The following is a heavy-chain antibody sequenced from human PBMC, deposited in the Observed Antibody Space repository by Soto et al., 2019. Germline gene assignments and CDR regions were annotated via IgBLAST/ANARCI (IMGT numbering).Heavy chain of an antibody. D-gene: IGHD5-12*01. J-gene: IGHJ5*02. CDR1: GGTFSSYA. CDR3: ARDIHFLRSGGANWFDP. V-gene: IGHV1-69*06. CDR2: IIPIFGTA. Sequence: ASVKVSCKASGGTFSSYAISWVRQAPGQGLEWMGGIIPIFGTANYAQKFQGRVTITADKSTSTAYMELSSLRSEDTAVYYCARDIHFLRSGGANWFDPRGQGTLVTVSS.